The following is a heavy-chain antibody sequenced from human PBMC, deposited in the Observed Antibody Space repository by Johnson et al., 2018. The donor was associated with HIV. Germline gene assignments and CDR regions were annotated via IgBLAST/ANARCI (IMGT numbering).Heavy chain of an antibody. V-gene: IGHV3-11*04. CDR1: GFTFRDYY. CDR3: ASSIPPYSSSSVAFDI. D-gene: IGHD6-6*01. Sequence: QVQLVESGGGLVKPGGSLRLSCAASGFTFRDYYMSWIRQAPGKGLEWVSYISSSGSPLYYADSVKGRFTISRDNAKNSLYLQMNSLRAADTAVYYCASSIPPYSSSSVAFDIWGQGTMVTVSS. J-gene: IGHJ3*02. CDR2: ISSSGSPL.